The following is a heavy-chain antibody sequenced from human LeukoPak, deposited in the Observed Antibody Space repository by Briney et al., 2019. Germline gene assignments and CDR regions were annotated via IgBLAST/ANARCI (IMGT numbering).Heavy chain of an antibody. Sequence: ASVKVSCKASGYTFTGYYMHWVRQAPGQGLEWMGWINPNSGGTNYAQKFQGWVTMTRDTSISTAYMELSRLRSDDTAVYYCAREHCSGGSCYGFDYWGQGTLVTVSS. J-gene: IGHJ4*02. V-gene: IGHV1-2*04. CDR1: GYTFTGYY. CDR3: AREHCSGGSCYGFDY. D-gene: IGHD2-15*01. CDR2: INPNSGGT.